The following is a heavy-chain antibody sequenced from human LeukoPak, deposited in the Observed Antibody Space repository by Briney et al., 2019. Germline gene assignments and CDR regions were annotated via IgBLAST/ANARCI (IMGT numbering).Heavy chain of an antibody. CDR3: ARDSDSDV. D-gene: IGHD3-3*01. Sequence: PGGSLRLSCAASGFTFSSYMMNWVRQAPGKGLEWVSSISSSSTYIYYADSLKGRITISRDNAKNSLYLQMNSLRAEDTAVYYCARDSDSDVWGQGTTVTVSS. CDR1: GFTFSSYM. CDR2: ISSSSTYI. J-gene: IGHJ6*02. V-gene: IGHV3-21*01.